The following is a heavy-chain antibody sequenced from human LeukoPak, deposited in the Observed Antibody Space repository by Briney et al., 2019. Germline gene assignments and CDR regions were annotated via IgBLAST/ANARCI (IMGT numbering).Heavy chain of an antibody. J-gene: IGHJ4*02. CDR2: NGGSVRST. CDR1: GFTFNSYA. D-gene: IGHD3-3*02. CDR3: AKLRLGFIFFFDY. V-gene: IGHV3-23*01. Sequence: GGSLRLSCAASGFTFNSYAMSWVRQPPGEGREWVSANGGSVRSTYYADSVKGRFTISRDNSKNTLYLHMNSLSAEDTAIYYCAKLRLGFIFFFDYWGQGTLVTVSS.